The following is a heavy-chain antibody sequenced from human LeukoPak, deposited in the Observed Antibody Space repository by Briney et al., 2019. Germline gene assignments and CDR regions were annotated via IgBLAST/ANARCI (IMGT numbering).Heavy chain of an antibody. J-gene: IGHJ5*02. D-gene: IGHD3-10*01. CDR3: AKSSVFGVPGLKPDYYGSGSYFWFDP. CDR2: IQYDGSNK. V-gene: IGHV3-30*02. Sequence: AGGSLRLSCAASGFTFSSYGMHWVRQAPGKGLEWVAFIQYDGSNKYYADSVKGRFTISRDNSKNTLYLQMNSLRAEDTAVYYCAKSSVFGVPGLKPDYYGSGSYFWFDPWGQGTLVTVSS. CDR1: GFTFSSYG.